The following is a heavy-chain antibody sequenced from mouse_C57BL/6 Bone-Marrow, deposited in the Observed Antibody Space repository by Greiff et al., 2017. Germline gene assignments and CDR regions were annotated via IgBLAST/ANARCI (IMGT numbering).Heavy chain of an antibody. CDR3: VRGDSLYYYGLYYDMDY. D-gene: IGHD1-1*01. CDR1: GFNIKNTY. J-gene: IGHJ4*01. Sequence: EVQLQESVAELVRPGASVKLSCTASGFNIKNTYMHWVKQRPEQGLEWIGRIDPANGNTKYAPKFQGKATITADTSSNTTYLQLSSLTSEDTAIYYCVRGDSLYYYGLYYDMDYWGQGTSVTVSS. V-gene: IGHV14-3*01. CDR2: IDPANGNT.